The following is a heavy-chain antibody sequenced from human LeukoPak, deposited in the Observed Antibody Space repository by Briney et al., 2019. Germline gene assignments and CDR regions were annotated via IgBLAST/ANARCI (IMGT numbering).Heavy chain of an antibody. CDR3: AKGGKDIVVVPVTLSPDY. V-gene: IGHV3-23*01. Sequence: GGSLRLSCAASGFTFSSYAMSWVRQAPGKGLEWVSAISGRGGSTYYEDSVKGRFTISRDNSKNTLYLQMNSLRAEDTAVYYCAKGGKDIVVVPVTLSPDYWGQGTLVTVSS. J-gene: IGHJ4*02. D-gene: IGHD2-2*01. CDR1: GFTFSSYA. CDR2: ISGRGGST.